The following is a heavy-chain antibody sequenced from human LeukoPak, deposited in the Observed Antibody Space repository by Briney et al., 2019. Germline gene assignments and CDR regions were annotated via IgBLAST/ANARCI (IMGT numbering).Heavy chain of an antibody. V-gene: IGHV4-59*01. Sequence: SETLSLTCTVSGGSISSYYWSWIRQPPGKGLEWIGYIYYSGSTNYNPSLKSRVTISVDTSKNQFSLKLSSVTAADTAVYYCARVGYCSSTSCYTYWFDPWGQGTLVTVSS. D-gene: IGHD2-2*02. J-gene: IGHJ5*02. CDR2: IYYSGST. CDR1: GGSISSYY. CDR3: ARVGYCSSTSCYTYWFDP.